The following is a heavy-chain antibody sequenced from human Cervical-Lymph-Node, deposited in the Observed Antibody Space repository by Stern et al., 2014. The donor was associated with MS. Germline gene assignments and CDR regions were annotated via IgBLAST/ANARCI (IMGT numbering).Heavy chain of an antibody. V-gene: IGHV3-72*01. J-gene: IGHJ6*02. CDR1: GFTFSDHF. D-gene: IGHD2-15*01. CDR2: IRNKPNSYTT. Sequence: EVQLVESGGGLVQPGGSLRLSCAASGFTFSDHFIHWVRQAPGKGLEWVGRIRNKPNSYTTEYAASVTGRFTISRDDSKISLSLQMNSLKTEDTAVYFCAREQDTSSYGLDVWGQGTTVTVSS. CDR3: AREQDTSSYGLDV.